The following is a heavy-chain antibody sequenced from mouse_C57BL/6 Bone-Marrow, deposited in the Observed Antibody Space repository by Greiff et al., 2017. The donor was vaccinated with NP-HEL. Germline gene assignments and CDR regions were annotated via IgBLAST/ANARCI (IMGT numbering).Heavy chain of an antibody. Sequence: VQLQQPGAELVRPGTSVKLSCKASGYTFTSYWMHWVKQRPGQGLEWIGVIDPSDSYTNYNQKFKGKATLTVDTSSSTAYMQLSSLTSEDSAVYYCARGFAYWGQGTLVTVPA. V-gene: IGHV1-59*01. J-gene: IGHJ3*01. CDR2: IDPSDSYT. CDR3: ARGFAY. CDR1: GYTFTSYW.